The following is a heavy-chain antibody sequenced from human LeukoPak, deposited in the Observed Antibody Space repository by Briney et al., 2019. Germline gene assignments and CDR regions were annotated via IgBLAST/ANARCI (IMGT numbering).Heavy chain of an antibody. CDR1: GYTFTSYG. D-gene: IGHD4-17*01. CDR3: ARGTLGHYGDPGHFQH. V-gene: IGHV1-18*01. Sequence: GASVKVSCKASGYTFTSYGISRVRQAPGQGLEWMGWINAYNGNTNYAQKLQGRVTMTTDTSTSTAYMELRSLRSDDTAVYYCARGTLGHYGDPGHFQHWGQGTLVTVSS. CDR2: INAYNGNT. J-gene: IGHJ1*01.